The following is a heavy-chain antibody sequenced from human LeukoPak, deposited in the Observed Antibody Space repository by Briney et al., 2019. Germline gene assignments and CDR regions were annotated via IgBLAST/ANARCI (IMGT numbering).Heavy chain of an antibody. CDR3: ARGTSPDVYCSSTSCYPYYFDY. V-gene: IGHV7-4-1*02. CDR1: GYTFTSYA. Sequence: ASVKVSCKASGYTFTSYAMNWVRQAPGQGLERMGWINTNTGNPTYAQGFTGRFVFSLDTSVSTAYLQISSLKAEDTAVYYCARGTSPDVYCSSTSCYPYYFDYWGQGTLVTVSS. D-gene: IGHD2-2*01. J-gene: IGHJ4*02. CDR2: INTNTGNP.